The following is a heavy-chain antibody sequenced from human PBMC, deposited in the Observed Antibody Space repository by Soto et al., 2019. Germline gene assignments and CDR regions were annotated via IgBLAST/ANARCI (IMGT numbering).Heavy chain of an antibody. CDR3: AKSLGEWIHTVVEY. Sequence: PVGSLRLSCSASGFTFSSYAMHWVRQSPGKGLEYVSAISGSGGSTYYADSVKGRFTISRDNSKNTLYLQMNSLRAEDTAVYYCAKSLGEWIHTVVEYWGPGTLVTVSS. CDR2: ISGSGGST. CDR1: GFTFSSYA. V-gene: IGHV3-64*04. J-gene: IGHJ4*02. D-gene: IGHD3-10*01.